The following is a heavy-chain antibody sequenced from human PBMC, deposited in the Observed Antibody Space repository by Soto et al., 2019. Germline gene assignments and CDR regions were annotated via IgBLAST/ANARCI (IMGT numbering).Heavy chain of an antibody. J-gene: IGHJ4*02. CDR2: IYHSGST. CDR3: ATSYYDILSGYYIPY. CDR1: GDSISSSNW. Sequence: PSETLSLTCAVSGDSISSSNWCSWVRQPPGKGLEWIGEIYHSGSTNYNPSLKSRVTISVDKSKNQFSLKLSSVTAADTAVYYCATSYYDILSGYYIPYWGQGTLVTVSS. D-gene: IGHD3-9*01. V-gene: IGHV4-4*02.